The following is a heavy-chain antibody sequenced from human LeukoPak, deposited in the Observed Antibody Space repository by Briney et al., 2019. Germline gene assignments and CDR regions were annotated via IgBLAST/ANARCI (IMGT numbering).Heavy chain of an antibody. Sequence: GGSLRLSCAASGFTFSSYSMNWVRQAPGKGLEWVSVIYSGGSTYYADSVKGRFTISRDNSKNTLYLQMNSLRAEDTAVYYCARELGGAVDYWGQGTLVTVSS. D-gene: IGHD2-21*01. CDR3: ARELGGAVDY. V-gene: IGHV3-53*01. J-gene: IGHJ4*02. CDR2: IYSGGST. CDR1: GFTFSSYS.